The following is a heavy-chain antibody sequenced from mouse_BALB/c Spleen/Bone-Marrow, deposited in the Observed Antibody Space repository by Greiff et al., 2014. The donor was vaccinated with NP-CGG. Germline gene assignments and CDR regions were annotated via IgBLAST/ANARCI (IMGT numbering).Heavy chain of an antibody. V-gene: IGHV3-8*02. J-gene: IGHJ2*01. CDR2: INYSGST. CDR3: ATYDGYYFDY. D-gene: IGHD2-3*01. CDR1: GDSITNGF. Sequence: VQLEQSGPRLVKPSPTLSLTCSFTGDSITNGFWNWIRKSPGNKLEYMGYINYSGSTYYSPSLKSRISITRDTSKNQYYLQLNSVTTEDTATNYCATYDGYYFDYWGQGTTLTVSS.